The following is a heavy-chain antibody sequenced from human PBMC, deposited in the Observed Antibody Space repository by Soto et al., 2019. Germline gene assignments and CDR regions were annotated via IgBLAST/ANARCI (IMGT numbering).Heavy chain of an antibody. D-gene: IGHD3-3*01. CDR1: GFTFSGYA. J-gene: IGHJ4*02. V-gene: IGHV3-30-3*01. Sequence: QVQLVESGGGVVQPGRSLRLSGAASGFTFSGYAMQWVRKAPGKGLERVAVISYDGSNKYYADSVKGRFTISRDNSKNTLYLQMNSLRAEDTAVYYCARGGRSGPPKAYFDYWGKGTLVTVSS. CDR3: ARGGRSGPPKAYFDY. CDR2: ISYDGSNK.